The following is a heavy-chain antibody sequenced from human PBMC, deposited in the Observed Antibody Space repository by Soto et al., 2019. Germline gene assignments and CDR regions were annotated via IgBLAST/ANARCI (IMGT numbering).Heavy chain of an antibody. CDR3: ARGFPTNSLSIFGVVITLDAFDI. V-gene: IGHV4-34*01. Sequence: QVQLQQWGAGLLKPSETLSLTCAVYGGSFSGYYWSWVRQPPGKGLEWIGEINDSGSTTYNPSLTSRVTITVDTSKHQFSLKLSSVSAADTAVYYCARGFPTNSLSIFGVVITLDAFDIWGQGTMVTVSS. D-gene: IGHD3-3*01. CDR2: INDSGST. CDR1: GGSFSGYY. J-gene: IGHJ3*02.